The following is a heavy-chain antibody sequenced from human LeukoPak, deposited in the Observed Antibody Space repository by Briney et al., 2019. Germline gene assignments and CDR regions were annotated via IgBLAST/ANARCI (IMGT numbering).Heavy chain of an antibody. CDR1: GFTFSSYW. CDR2: IKQDGSEK. V-gene: IGHV3-7*01. CDR3: ARDRYYYDSSGYYTEDY. J-gene: IGHJ4*02. D-gene: IGHD3-22*01. Sequence: GGSLRLSCAASGFTFSSYWMSWVRQAPGKGLEWVANIKQDGSEKYYVDSVKGRFTISRDNAKNSLYLQMNSLRDEDTAVYYCARDRYYYDSSGYYTEDYWGQGTLVTVSS.